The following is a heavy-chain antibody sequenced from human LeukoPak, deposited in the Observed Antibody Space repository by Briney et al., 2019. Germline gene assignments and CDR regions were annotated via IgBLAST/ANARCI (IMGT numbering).Heavy chain of an antibody. J-gene: IGHJ4*02. CDR2: ISAYNGNT. CDR1: GYTFTGYG. CDR3: ARVPITAMVRDFDY. D-gene: IGHD5-18*01. V-gene: IGHV1-18*01. Sequence: GASVKVSCKASGYTFTGYGISWVRQAPGQGLEWMGWISAYNGNTNYAQKLQGRVTMTTDTSTSTAYMELRSLRSDDTAVYYCARVPITAMVRDFDYWGQGTLVTVSS.